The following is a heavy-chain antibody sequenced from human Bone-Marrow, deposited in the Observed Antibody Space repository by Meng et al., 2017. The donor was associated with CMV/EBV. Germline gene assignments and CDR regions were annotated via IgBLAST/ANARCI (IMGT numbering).Heavy chain of an antibody. V-gene: IGHV3-30*04. J-gene: IGHJ4*02. CDR3: ARAHGVGAFGY. CDR2: ISYDGSNK. D-gene: IGHD1-26*01. CDR1: GFTFSSYA. Sequence: GGSLRLSCAASGFTFSSYAMHWVRQAPGKGLEWVAVISYDGSNKYYADSVKGRFTISRDNSKNTLYLQMNSLRAEDTAVYYCARAHGVGAFGYWGQGTLVNVSS.